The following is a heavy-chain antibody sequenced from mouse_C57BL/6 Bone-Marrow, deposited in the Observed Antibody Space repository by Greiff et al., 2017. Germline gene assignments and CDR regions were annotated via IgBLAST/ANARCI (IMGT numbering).Heavy chain of an antibody. CDR1: GYTFTSYW. CDR2: IYPSDSET. D-gene: IGHD3-1*01. V-gene: IGHV1-61*01. CDR3: AREWPGLMDY. Sequence: VQLQQPGAELVRPGSSVKLSCKASGYTFTSYWMDWVKQRPGQGLEWIGNIYPSDSETHYNQKFKDKATLTVDKSSSTAYMQLSSLTSADSAVYYCAREWPGLMDYWGQGTSVTVSS. J-gene: IGHJ4*01.